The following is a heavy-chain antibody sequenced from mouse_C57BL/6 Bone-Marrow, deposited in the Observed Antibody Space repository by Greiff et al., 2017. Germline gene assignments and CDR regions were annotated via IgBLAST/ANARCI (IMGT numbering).Heavy chain of an antibody. CDR1: GFNIKNTY. D-gene: IGHD1-1*01. CDR3: ARIPITTRINYYAMDY. V-gene: IGHV14-3*01. Sequence: VQLKESVAELVRPGASVKLSCTASGFNIKNTYMHWVKQRPEQGLEWIGRIDPANGNTKYAPKFQGKATITADTSSNTAYLQLSSLTSEDTAIYYCARIPITTRINYYAMDYWGQGTSVTGSS. J-gene: IGHJ4*01. CDR2: IDPANGNT.